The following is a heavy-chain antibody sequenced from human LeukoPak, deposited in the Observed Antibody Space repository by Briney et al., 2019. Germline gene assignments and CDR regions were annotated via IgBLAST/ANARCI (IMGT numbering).Heavy chain of an antibody. CDR2: IIPSFGTA. CDR1: GGTFTSYA. CDR3: ARGGLEGTLWWSSSGP. V-gene: IGHV1-69*13. Sequence: SVKVSCKASGGTFTSYAISWVRQAPGQGLEWMGGIIPSFGTANYARKFQGRVTITADESTSTAYMELSSLRSEDTAVYYCARGGLEGTLWWSSSGPWGQGTLVTVPS. J-gene: IGHJ5*02. D-gene: IGHD2-21*01.